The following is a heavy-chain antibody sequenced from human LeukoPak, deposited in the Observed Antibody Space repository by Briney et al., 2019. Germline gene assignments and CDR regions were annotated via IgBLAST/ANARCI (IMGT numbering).Heavy chain of an antibody. CDR1: GGSISSYY. V-gene: IGHV4-59*01. CDR3: ARDRRLWGLDAFDI. J-gene: IGHJ3*02. D-gene: IGHD5-18*01. CDR2: IYYSGST. Sequence: PSETLSLTCTVSGGSISSYYWSWIRQPPGKGLEWIGYIYYSGSTNYNPSLKSRVTISVDTSKNQFSLKLSSVTAADTAVYYCARDRRLWGLDAFDIWGQGTMVTVSS.